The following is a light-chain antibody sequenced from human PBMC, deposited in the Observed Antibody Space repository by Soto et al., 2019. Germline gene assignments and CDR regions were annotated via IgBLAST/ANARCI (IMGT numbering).Light chain of an antibody. V-gene: IGKV3-15*01. CDR2: YAS. Sequence: EIVMTQSPATLSVSPGERATLSCRASQSISTNLAWYQHKPGQAPKLLIYYASTRATGVPVTFSGSGSGTEFTLTISSLQSEDFAVYYCQQYDNWPPLTFGGGTKVEIK. J-gene: IGKJ4*01. CDR3: QQYDNWPPLT. CDR1: QSISTN.